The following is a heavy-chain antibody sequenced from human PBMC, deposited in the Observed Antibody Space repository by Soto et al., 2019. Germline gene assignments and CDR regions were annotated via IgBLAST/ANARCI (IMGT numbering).Heavy chain of an antibody. CDR3: ARVSLYYGMDV. CDR2: IIPIFGTA. V-gene: IGHV1-69*13. Sequence: EASVMVTCKACGGTFSRYAMSWVRQAPGQGLEWMGGIIPIFGTANYSQKFQGRVTITADESTSTAYMELSSLRSEDTAVYYCARVSLYYGMDVWGQGTTVTVSS. CDR1: GGTFSRYA. J-gene: IGHJ6*02.